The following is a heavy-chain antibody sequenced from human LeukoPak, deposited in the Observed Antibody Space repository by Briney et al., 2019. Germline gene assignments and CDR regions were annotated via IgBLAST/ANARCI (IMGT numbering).Heavy chain of an antibody. D-gene: IGHD3-22*01. CDR3: ARDGNYYDSSGYLNAFDI. Sequence: GGTLRLSCAASGFTFSSYGMSWVRQAPGKGLEWVSSISGRGGSTYYADSVKGRFTISRDNSKNALYLQMNSLRAEDTAVYYCARDGNYYDSSGYLNAFDIWGQGTMVTVSS. CDR2: ISGRGGST. V-gene: IGHV3-23*01. CDR1: GFTFSSYG. J-gene: IGHJ3*02.